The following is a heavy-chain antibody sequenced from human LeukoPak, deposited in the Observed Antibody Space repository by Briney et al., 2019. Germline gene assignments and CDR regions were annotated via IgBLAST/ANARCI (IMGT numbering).Heavy chain of an antibody. D-gene: IGHD2-8*02. CDR3: ARVGALEVRLYYYGMDV. J-gene: IGHJ6*02. CDR2: ISYDGSNK. Sequence: GGSLRLSCAASGFTFSSYAMHWVRQAPGKGLEGVAVISYDGSNKYYADSVKGRFTISRDNSKNTLYLQMNSLRAEDTAVYYCARVGALEVRLYYYGMDVWGQGTTVTVSS. V-gene: IGHV3-30-3*01. CDR1: GFTFSSYA.